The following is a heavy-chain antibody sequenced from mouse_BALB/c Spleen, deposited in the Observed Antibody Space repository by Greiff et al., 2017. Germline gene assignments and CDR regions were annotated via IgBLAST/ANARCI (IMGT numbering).Heavy chain of an antibody. CDR3: ARHAYDYAFAY. Sequence: DVKLVESGGGLVQPGGSLKLSCAASGFTFSSYTMSWVRQTPEKRLEWVAYISNGGGSTYYPDTVKGRFTISRDNAKNTLYLQMSSLKSEDTAMYYCARHAYDYAFAYWGQGTLVTVSA. CDR1: GFTFSSYT. CDR2: ISNGGGST. V-gene: IGHV5-12-2*01. D-gene: IGHD2-4*01. J-gene: IGHJ3*01.